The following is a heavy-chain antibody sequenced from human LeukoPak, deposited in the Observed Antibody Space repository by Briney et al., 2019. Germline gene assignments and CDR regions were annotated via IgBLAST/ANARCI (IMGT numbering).Heavy chain of an antibody. J-gene: IGHJ6*03. V-gene: IGHV1-24*01. CDR3: ATTPPVADYYYDMDV. CDR1: GYTLTELS. Sequence: GASVKVSCKVSGYTLTELSMHWVRQAPGKGLEWMGGFDPEDGETIYAQKFQGRVTMTEDTSTDTAYMELSSLRSEDTAVYYWATTPPVADYYYDMDVWGKGTTVTVSS. D-gene: IGHD4-23*01. CDR2: FDPEDGET.